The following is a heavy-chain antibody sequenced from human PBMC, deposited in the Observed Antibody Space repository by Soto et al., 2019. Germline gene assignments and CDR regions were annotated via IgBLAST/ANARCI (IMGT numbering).Heavy chain of an antibody. D-gene: IGHD6-19*01. CDR3: ARHYPTAVSGAGWFDT. V-gene: IGHV1-69*01. Sequence: QVQLVQSGAEIKKPASSEKVSCKASGGSDVFNNYPVSWVRQAPGQGLEWMGAIITMFNTADYAQRFLGRVTITADEFTRTVYMELTSLTSDDTAVYYCARHYPTAVSGAGWFDTWGQGTLVTVSS. CDR2: IITMFNTA. J-gene: IGHJ5*02. CDR1: GGSDVFNNYP.